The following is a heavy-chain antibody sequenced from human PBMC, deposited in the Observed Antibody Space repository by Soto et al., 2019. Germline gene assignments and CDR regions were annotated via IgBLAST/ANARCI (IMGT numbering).Heavy chain of an antibody. CDR1: EFTFSTYS. CDR2: ICGDGGST. D-gene: IGHD5-12*01. CDR3: AKDARPDGFWDFDY. J-gene: IGHJ4*02. V-gene: IGHV3-23*01. Sequence: PGGSLILSCAASEFTFSTYSMNWVRQAPGKGLEWVSGICGDGGSTHYADSVKGRLTISRDNSKNTLYLQMNSLRAEDTAVYYCAKDARPDGFWDFDYWGQGTLVTLSS.